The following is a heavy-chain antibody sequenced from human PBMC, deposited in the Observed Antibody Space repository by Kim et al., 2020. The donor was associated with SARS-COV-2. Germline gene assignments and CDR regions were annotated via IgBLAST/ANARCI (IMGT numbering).Heavy chain of an antibody. J-gene: IGHJ4*02. D-gene: IGHD3-9*01. CDR2: INSKTDGGTT. V-gene: IGHV3-15*01. Sequence: GGSLRLSCAASGFTFSNAWMSWVRQAPGKGLEWVGRINSKTDGGTTDYAAPVKGRSTISSDDTKNTQYLQMKSLKTEDTAVYYCTTGSDDISTGYSDYWGQGTLVTVSS. CDR1: GFTFSNAW. CDR3: TTGSDDISTGYSDY.